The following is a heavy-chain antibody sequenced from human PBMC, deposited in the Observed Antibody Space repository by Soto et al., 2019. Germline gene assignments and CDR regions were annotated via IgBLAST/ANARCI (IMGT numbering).Heavy chain of an antibody. CDR3: AQGVVPANYIENWFDP. Sequence: SVKVSCKASGGTFSSYAISWVRQAPGQGLEWMGGIIPIFGTANYAQKFQGRVTITADESTSTAYMELSSLRSEDTAVYCCAQGVVPANYIENWFDPWGQGTLVTVSS. D-gene: IGHD2-2*01. CDR2: IIPIFGTA. V-gene: IGHV1-69*13. J-gene: IGHJ5*02. CDR1: GGTFSSYA.